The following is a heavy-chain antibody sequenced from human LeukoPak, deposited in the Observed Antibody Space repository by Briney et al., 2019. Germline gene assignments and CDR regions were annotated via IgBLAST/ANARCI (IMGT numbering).Heavy chain of an antibody. CDR3: AGGDGRDGSYYEGTDAFDI. Sequence: SETLSLTCTVSGGSISSSSYYWGWIRQPPGKGLEWIGSIYYSGSTYYNPSLKSRVTISVDTSKNQSSLKLSSVTAADTAVYYCAGGDGRDGSYYEGTDAFDIWGQGTMVTVSS. D-gene: IGHD1-26*01. CDR2: IYYSGST. V-gene: IGHV4-39*07. J-gene: IGHJ3*02. CDR1: GGSISSSSYY.